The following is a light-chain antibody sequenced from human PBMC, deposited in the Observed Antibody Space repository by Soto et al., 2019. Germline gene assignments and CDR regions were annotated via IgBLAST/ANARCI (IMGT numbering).Light chain of an antibody. CDR1: SSDIGGSNT. V-gene: IGLV2-14*01. CDR2: EVS. CDR3: SSYTSSSAYV. Sequence: QSALTQPASVSVSPGQSITISRTGTSSDIGGSNTVSWYQQHPGKVPKLMIYEVSNRPSGDSHCFSVPRSGTKASLTFSWLQGEDEADYYCSSYTSSSAYVFGTGTKLTVL. J-gene: IGLJ1*01.